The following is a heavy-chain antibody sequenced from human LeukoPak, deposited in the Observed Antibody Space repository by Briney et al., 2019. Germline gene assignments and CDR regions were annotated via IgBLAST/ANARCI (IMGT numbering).Heavy chain of an antibody. CDR2: IKHDGSDK. CDR1: EFTFSTYW. D-gene: IGHD5-24*01. J-gene: IGHJ4*02. CDR3: ARDRRATRKYYFDY. V-gene: IGHV3-7*01. Sequence: GGSLSFSCSASEFTFSTYWMTWVRQSPGKGLNRVAIIKHDGSDKYCVDSVKGRFTISRDNAKNSLYLQMSSLRAEDTAVYYCARDRRATRKYYFDYWGQGTLVTVSS.